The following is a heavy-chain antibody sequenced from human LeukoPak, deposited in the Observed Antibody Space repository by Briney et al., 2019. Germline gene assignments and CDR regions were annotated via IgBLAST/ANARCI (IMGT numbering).Heavy chain of an antibody. CDR1: GFTLSSYA. CDR2: ISGSGGST. D-gene: IGHD2-2*01. V-gene: IGHV3-23*01. J-gene: IGHJ6*02. CDR3: AKGLGYCSSTSCYTYYYYYGMDV. Sequence: PGGSLRLSCAASGFTLSSYAMSWVRQAPGKGLEWVSAISGSGGSTYYADSVKGRFTISRDNSKNTLYLQMDSLRAEDTAVYYCAKGLGYCSSTSCYTYYYYYGMDVWGQGTTVTVSS.